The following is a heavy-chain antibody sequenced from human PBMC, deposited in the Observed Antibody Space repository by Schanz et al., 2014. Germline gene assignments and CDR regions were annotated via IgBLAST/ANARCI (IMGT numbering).Heavy chain of an antibody. CDR3: AREVGLYDRGWFDP. V-gene: IGHV1-69*04. Sequence: QVQLVQSGAEVKKPGSSMKVSCKASGGTFSTYPINWLRQAPGQGLEWMGRIIPIAGITNYAQRFQGRVTITADKSSDTAYMELSSLRSEDTAVYYCAREVGLYDRGWFDPWGQGTLVNVSA. CDR1: GGTFSTYP. D-gene: IGHD3-22*01. J-gene: IGHJ5*02. CDR2: IIPIAGIT.